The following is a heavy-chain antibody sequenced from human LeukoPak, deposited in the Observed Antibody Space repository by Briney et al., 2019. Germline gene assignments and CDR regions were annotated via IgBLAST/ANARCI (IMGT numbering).Heavy chain of an antibody. Sequence: GGSLRLSCAASGFTFSNYAMSWVRQAPGKGLEWVSAISGSGGSTYYADSVVKGRFTISRDNSKNTLCLQMNSLRAEDTAVYYCAKCYYDSSTSGTDWWGQGTLVTVSS. CDR1: GFTFSNYA. CDR3: AKCYYDSSTSGTDW. D-gene: IGHD3-22*01. V-gene: IGHV3-23*01. J-gene: IGHJ4*02. CDR2: ISGSGGST.